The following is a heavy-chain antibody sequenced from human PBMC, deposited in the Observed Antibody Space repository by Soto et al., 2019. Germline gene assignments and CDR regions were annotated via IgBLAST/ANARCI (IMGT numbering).Heavy chain of an antibody. D-gene: IGHD6-13*01. Sequence: PSETLSLTCTVSGASVKTGGYYWTWIRQPPGKGLEWMGYIYYSASTYYNPSLKSRVTISVDTSKNQFSLKLSSVTAADTAVYYCARQTAAGPAGFDYWGQGTLVTVSS. CDR3: ARQTAAGPAGFDY. J-gene: IGHJ4*02. CDR1: GASVKTGGYY. V-gene: IGHV4-30-4*08. CDR2: IYYSAST.